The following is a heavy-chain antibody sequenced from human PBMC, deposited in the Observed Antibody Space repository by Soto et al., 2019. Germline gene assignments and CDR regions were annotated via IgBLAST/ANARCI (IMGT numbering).Heavy chain of an antibody. CDR3: ARGAMAKFDY. J-gene: IGHJ4*02. D-gene: IGHD5-18*01. Sequence: QVQMVPSGAEVKKPGSSVKVSCKASGGSFGSHGVAWVRQAPGQGLEWMGGFIAMLGTPTYAKKVQGRATITADESLTSSYLELRSLRSEDTAVYFCARGAMAKFDYCGQGTVVTVSS. V-gene: IGHV1-69*01. CDR1: GGSFGSHG. CDR2: FIAMLGTP.